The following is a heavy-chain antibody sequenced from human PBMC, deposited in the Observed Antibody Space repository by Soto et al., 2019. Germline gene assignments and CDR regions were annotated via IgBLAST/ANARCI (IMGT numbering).Heavy chain of an antibody. CDR3: ARQGYDILSGYQEDYYYYCMDV. V-gene: IGHV5-51*01. D-gene: IGHD3-9*01. J-gene: IGHJ6*02. CDR1: GYSFTSYW. CDR2: IYPGDSDT. Sequence: GESLKISCKGSGYSFTSYWIGWVRQMPGKGLEWMGIIYPGDSDTRYSPSFQGQVTISADKSISTAYLQWSSLKASDTAMYYCARQGYDILSGYQEDYYYYCMDVWGQGTTVTVSS.